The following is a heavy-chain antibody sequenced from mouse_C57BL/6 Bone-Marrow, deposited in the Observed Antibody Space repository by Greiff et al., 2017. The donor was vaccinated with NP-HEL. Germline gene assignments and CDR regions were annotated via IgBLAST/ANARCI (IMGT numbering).Heavy chain of an antibody. CDR2: INPYNGGT. D-gene: IGHD1-1*01. CDR3: ARDVINKGYYFDY. J-gene: IGHJ2*01. V-gene: IGHV1-19*01. Sequence: EVQLQESGPVLVKPGASVKLSCKASGYTFTDYYMHWVKQSPGQSLEWIGGINPYNGGTRYTQKFKGKATLTVDKSSSTAYMELNSLTSEDSAVYYCARDVINKGYYFDYWGQGTTLTVSS. CDR1: GYTFTDYY.